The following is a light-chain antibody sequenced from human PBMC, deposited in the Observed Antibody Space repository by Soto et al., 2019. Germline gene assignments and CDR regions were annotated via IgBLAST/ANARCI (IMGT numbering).Light chain of an antibody. CDR3: SSYRSSNTVL. Sequence: QSVLTQPASVSGSPGQSITISCTGTTSDVGGYRYVSWYQQHPGRAPQLMIYDVSNRPSGVSNRFSGSKSGNTASLTISGLQAEDEADYYCSSYRSSNTVLFGGGTKLTVL. J-gene: IGLJ2*01. CDR2: DVS. V-gene: IGLV2-14*01. CDR1: TSDVGGYRY.